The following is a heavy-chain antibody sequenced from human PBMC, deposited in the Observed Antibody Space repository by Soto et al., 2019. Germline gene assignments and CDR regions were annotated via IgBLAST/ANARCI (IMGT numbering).Heavy chain of an antibody. CDR3: TRSGYDGIDY. V-gene: IGHV4-30-2*01. J-gene: IGHJ4*02. D-gene: IGHD5-12*01. Sequence: TLSLTCAVSGGSISSGGYSWSWIRQPPGKGLEWIGYIYHSGSTYYNPSLKSRVTISVDRSKNQFSLKLSSVTAADTAVYYCTRSGYDGIDYWGQGTLVTVSS. CDR2: IYHSGST. CDR1: GGSISSGGYS.